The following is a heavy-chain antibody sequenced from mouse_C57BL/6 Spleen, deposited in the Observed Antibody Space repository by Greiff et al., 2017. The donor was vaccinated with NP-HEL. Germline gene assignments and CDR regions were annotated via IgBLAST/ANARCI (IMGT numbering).Heavy chain of an antibody. Sequence: QVQLQQPGAELVRPGSSVKLSCKASGYTFTSYWMHWVKQRPIQGLEWIGNIDPSDSETHYNQKFKDKATLTVDKSSSTAYMQLSSLTSEDSAVYYCASSYWDVGWAMDYWGQGTSVTVSS. J-gene: IGHJ4*01. D-gene: IGHD4-1*01. CDR3: ASSYWDVGWAMDY. CDR1: GYTFTSYW. CDR2: IDPSDSET. V-gene: IGHV1-52*01.